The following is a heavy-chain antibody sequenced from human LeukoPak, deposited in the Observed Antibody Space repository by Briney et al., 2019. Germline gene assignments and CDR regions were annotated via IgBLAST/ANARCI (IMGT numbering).Heavy chain of an antibody. Sequence: ASVKVSCKASGYTFTSYGIGWVRQAPGQGLEWMGWISAYNGNTNYAQKLQGRVTMTTDTSTSTAYMELRSLRSGDTAVYYCARAGVRGKDDILTGYQRYYYYYGMDVWGQGTTVTVSS. J-gene: IGHJ6*02. CDR1: GYTFTSYG. V-gene: IGHV1-18*01. CDR2: ISAYNGNT. CDR3: ARAGVRGKDDILTGYQRYYYYYGMDV. D-gene: IGHD3-9*01.